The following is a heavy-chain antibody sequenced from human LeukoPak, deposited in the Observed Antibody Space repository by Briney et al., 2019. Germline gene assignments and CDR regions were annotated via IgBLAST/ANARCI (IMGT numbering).Heavy chain of an antibody. CDR1: GGSFSGYY. Sequence: AETLSLTCAVYGGSFSGYYWGWIRQPPGKGLEWMGEINHIGSTNYKLSLMSPTTISIDTSKNQYSLKLSSVTAADTAVYYCARPTSAPRTRGRRITMVRGAGYGMDVWGKGTTVTVSS. V-gene: IGHV4-34*01. CDR2: INHIGST. J-gene: IGHJ6*04. CDR3: ARPTSAPRTRGRRITMVRGAGYGMDV. D-gene: IGHD3-10*01.